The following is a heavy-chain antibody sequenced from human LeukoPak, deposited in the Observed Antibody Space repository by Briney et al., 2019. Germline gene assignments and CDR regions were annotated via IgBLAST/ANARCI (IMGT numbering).Heavy chain of an antibody. CDR2: IYHSGST. J-gene: IGHJ3*02. Sequence: SETLSLTCAVSGGSISSSNWWSWVRQPPGKGLEWIGEIYHSGSTNYNPSLKSRVTIPVDKSKNQFSLKLSSVTAADTAVYYCASERRITMVRGARGAFDIWGQGTMVTVSS. V-gene: IGHV4-4*02. CDR1: GGSISSSNW. D-gene: IGHD3-10*01. CDR3: ASERRITMVRGARGAFDI.